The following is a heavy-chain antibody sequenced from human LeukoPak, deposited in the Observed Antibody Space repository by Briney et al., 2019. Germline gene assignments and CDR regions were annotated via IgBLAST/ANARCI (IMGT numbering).Heavy chain of an antibody. J-gene: IGHJ6*03. CDR2: ISYDGSNK. Sequence: GRSLRLSCAASGFTFSSYAMHWIRQAPGKGLEWVAVISYDGSNKYYADSVKGRFTISRENSKNTLYLQMNSLRAEDTAVYYCARESGGDHAHYYYYMDVWGKGTTVTVSS. CDR1: GFTFSSYA. V-gene: IGHV3-30*04. D-gene: IGHD4-17*01. CDR3: ARESGGDHAHYYYYMDV.